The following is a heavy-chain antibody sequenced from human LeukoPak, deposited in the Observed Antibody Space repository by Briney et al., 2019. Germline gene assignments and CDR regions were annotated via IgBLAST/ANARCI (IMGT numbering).Heavy chain of an antibody. CDR2: IYTSGST. D-gene: IGHD6-6*01. CDR1: GGSISGYY. CDR3: ARGTEYSSYWFDP. J-gene: IGHJ5*02. V-gene: IGHV4-4*07. Sequence: SETLSLTCTVSGGSISGYYWSWIRQPSGKRLEWIGRIYTSGSTNYNPSLKSRVTMSVDTSKNQFSLKVSSVTAADTAVYYCARGTEYSSYWFDPWGQGTLVTVSS.